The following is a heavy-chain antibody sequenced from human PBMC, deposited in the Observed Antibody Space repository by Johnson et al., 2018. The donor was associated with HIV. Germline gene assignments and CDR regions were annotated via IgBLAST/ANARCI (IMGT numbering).Heavy chain of an antibody. CDR2: ISWNSGSI. Sequence: VHLVESGGGLVQPGRSLRLSCAASGFTFDDYAMHWVRQAPGKGLEWVSGISWNSGSIGYADSVKGRFTISRDNVKNSLYLQMNSLRAEDTALYYCAKDMTPSQLAAFDIWGQGTMVTVSS. CDR3: AKDMTPSQLAAFDI. V-gene: IGHV3-9*01. J-gene: IGHJ3*02. D-gene: IGHD6-13*01. CDR1: GFTFDDYA.